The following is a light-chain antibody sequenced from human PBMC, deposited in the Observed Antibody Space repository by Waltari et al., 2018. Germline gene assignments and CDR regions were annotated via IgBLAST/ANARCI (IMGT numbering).Light chain of an antibody. Sequence: QSVLTQPPSISAAPGQKVTISCSGRPPNIGINFLPWYQHFPGTDPKLLIYAVFSRPSGILDRFSASKSGTSATLDITGLQTGDEADYYCATWDSSLRVVLFGRGTKLTVL. J-gene: IGLJ3*02. CDR2: AVF. V-gene: IGLV1-51*01. CDR3: ATWDSSLRVVL. CDR1: PPNIGINF.